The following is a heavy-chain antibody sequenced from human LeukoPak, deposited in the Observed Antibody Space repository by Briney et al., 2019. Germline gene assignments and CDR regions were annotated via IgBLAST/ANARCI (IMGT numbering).Heavy chain of an antibody. V-gene: IGHV3-21*01. J-gene: IGHJ6*02. CDR1: GFTFSSYS. Sequence: GGSLRLSCAASGFTFSSYSMNWVRQAPGKGLEWVSSISSSSSYIYYADSVKGRFTISRDNAKNSLYLQMNSLRAEDTAVYYCARDLYSSGWYGPDYYYYGMDVWCQGTTVTVSS. CDR3: ARDLYSSGWYGPDYYYYGMDV. CDR2: ISSSSSYI. D-gene: IGHD6-19*01.